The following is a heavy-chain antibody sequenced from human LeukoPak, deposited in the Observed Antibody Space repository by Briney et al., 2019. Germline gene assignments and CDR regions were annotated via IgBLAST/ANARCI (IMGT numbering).Heavy chain of an antibody. CDR3: ARHWSRHWFDP. CDR2: VSYSGNT. J-gene: IGHJ5*02. CDR1: GGSISHYY. V-gene: IGHV4-59*01. Sequence: SEALSLTCTVSGGSISHYYWSWIRQPPGKGLEWIGYVSYSGNTKYNPALKSRVAISVDTSKNQFSLKMSSVTTTDTAVYYCARHWSRHWFDPWGPGTLVAVSS.